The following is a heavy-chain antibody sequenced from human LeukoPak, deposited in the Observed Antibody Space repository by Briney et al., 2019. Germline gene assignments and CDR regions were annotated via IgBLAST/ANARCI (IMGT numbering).Heavy chain of an antibody. Sequence: GGSLRLSCAASGFTVSSKYMSWVRQAPGKGLEWLSVIYNSGGTYYADSVKGRFTISRDNSKNTLYLQMNSLRAEDTAVYYCAKDDSSGYYSARFDYWGQGTLVTVSS. V-gene: IGHV3-66*01. CDR3: AKDDSSGYYSARFDY. CDR2: IYNSGGT. D-gene: IGHD3-22*01. CDR1: GFTVSSKY. J-gene: IGHJ4*02.